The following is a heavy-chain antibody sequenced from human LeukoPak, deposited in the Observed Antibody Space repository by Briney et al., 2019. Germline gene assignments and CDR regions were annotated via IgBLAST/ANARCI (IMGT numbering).Heavy chain of an antibody. CDR2: INHSGST. D-gene: IGHD2-8*01. J-gene: IGHJ4*02. CDR3: ARPVLKAMGPFDY. V-gene: IGHV4-34*01. Sequence: SETLSLTCAVYGGSFSGYYWSWIRQPPGKGLEWIGEINHSGSTNYNPSLKSRVTISVDTSKNQFSLKLSSVTAADTAVYYCARPVLKAMGPFDYWGQGTLVTVSS. CDR1: GGSFSGYY.